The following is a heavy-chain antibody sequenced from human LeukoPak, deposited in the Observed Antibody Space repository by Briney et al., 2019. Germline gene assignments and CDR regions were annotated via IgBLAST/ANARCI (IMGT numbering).Heavy chain of an antibody. D-gene: IGHD1/OR15-1a*01. CDR1: GFTFTTYI. CDR3: GRGGNSPWIDPPLPPDC. Sequence: GGSLRLSCAASGFTFTTYIMNWVRQAPGEGLEWVSSISSSSTYIHYADSLKGRFTISRDNAENSLYLQINSLTAEDAGVYYCGRGGNSPWIDPPLPPDCWGQVTLVTVSS. CDR2: ISSSSTYI. J-gene: IGHJ4*02. V-gene: IGHV3-21*01.